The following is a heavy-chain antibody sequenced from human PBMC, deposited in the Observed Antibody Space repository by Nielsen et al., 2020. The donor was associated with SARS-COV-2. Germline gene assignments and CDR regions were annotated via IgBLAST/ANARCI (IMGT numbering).Heavy chain of an antibody. CDR3: AGHLSWYGMDV. D-gene: IGHD3-16*02. Sequence: SCAASGFTFTNYGMTWVRQDPGKGLEWVSTISASGGSTFYTDSVKGRFTISRDSFKNTLYLQMNSLRAEDTAVYYCAGHLSWYGMDVWGKGTTVTVSS. J-gene: IGHJ6*04. CDR1: GFTFTNYG. CDR2: ISASGGST. V-gene: IGHV3-23*01.